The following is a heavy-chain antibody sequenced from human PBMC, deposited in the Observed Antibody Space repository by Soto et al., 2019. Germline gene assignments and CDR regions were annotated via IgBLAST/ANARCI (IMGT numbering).Heavy chain of an antibody. V-gene: IGHV1-69*04. CDR1: GGTFSSYT. CDR2: IIPILGIA. Sequence: GASVKVSCKASGGTFSSYTISWVRQAPGQGLEWMGRIIPILGIANYAQKFQGRVTITADKSTSTAYMELSSLRSEDTAVYYCARDGTGGSGSYSFERPLEPYAFDIWGQGTMVTVSS. CDR3: ARDGTGGSGSYSFERPLEPYAFDI. J-gene: IGHJ3*02. D-gene: IGHD3-10*01.